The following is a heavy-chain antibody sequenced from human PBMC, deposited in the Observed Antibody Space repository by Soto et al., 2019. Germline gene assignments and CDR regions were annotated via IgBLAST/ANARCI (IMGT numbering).Heavy chain of an antibody. D-gene: IGHD1-26*01. CDR2: IIPILGIA. CDR1: GGTFSSYT. Sequence: GASVKVSCKASGGTFSSYTISWVRQAPGQGLEWMGRIIPILGIANYAQKFQGRVTITADKSTSTAYMELSSLRSEDTAVYYCARDWEYRDYYYYGMDVWGQGTTVTVSS. CDR3: ARDWEYRDYYYYGMDV. J-gene: IGHJ6*02. V-gene: IGHV1-69*04.